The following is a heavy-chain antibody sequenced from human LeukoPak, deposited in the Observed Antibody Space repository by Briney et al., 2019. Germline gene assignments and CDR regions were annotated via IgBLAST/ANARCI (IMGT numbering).Heavy chain of an antibody. V-gene: IGHV4-61*02. J-gene: IGHJ3*02. CDR3: AREGIAAPHDAFDI. D-gene: IGHD6-13*01. Sequence: SETLSLTCTVSGGSISSGSYYWSWIRQPAGKGLEWIGRIYTSGSTNYNPSLKSRVTISVDTSKNQFSLKLSSVTAADTAVYYCAREGIAAPHDAFDIWGQGTMVTVSS. CDR2: IYTSGST. CDR1: GGSISSGSYY.